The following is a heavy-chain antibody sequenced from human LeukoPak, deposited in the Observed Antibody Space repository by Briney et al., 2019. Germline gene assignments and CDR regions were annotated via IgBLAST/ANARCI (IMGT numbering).Heavy chain of an antibody. D-gene: IGHD5-18*01. CDR2: INHSGST. CDR1: GGSFSGYY. J-gene: IGHJ4*02. Sequence: SETLSLTCAVYGGSFSGYYWSWIRQPPGKGLEWIGEINHSGSTNYNPSLKSRVTISVDTSKNQFSLKLSSVTAADTAVYYCAVRGYSYGYRDYWGQGTLVTVSP. V-gene: IGHV4-34*01. CDR3: AVRGYSYGYRDY.